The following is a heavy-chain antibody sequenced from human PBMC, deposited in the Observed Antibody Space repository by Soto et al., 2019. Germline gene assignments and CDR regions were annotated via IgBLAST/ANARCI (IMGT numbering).Heavy chain of an antibody. CDR1: GFTFSSYA. D-gene: IGHD3-22*01. CDR2: ISGSGGST. CDR3: AKVLRSGRITMIVVVSPFDY. Sequence: GSLRLSCAASGFTFSSYAMSWVRQAPGKGLGWVSAISGSGGSTYYADSVKGRFTISRDKSKNTLYLQMNSLRAEDTAVYYCAKVLRSGRITMIVVVSPFDYWGQGTLVTVSS. V-gene: IGHV3-23*01. J-gene: IGHJ4*02.